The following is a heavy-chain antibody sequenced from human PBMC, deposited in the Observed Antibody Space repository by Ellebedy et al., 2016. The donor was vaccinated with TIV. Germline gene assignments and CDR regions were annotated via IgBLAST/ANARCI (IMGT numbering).Heavy chain of an antibody. CDR2: IRSTGSDK. D-gene: IGHD2-15*01. CDR3: SGGWSTPDT. Sequence: PGGSLRLSFVASGFTFSNYNMNWVRQSPGKGLEWVSSIRSTGSDKYYAESVKCRFTISSDNAQNTLFLQMNSLRAEDTAVYFCSGGWSTPDTWGQGTLVIVSS. J-gene: IGHJ5*02. V-gene: IGHV3-21*06. CDR1: GFTFSNYN.